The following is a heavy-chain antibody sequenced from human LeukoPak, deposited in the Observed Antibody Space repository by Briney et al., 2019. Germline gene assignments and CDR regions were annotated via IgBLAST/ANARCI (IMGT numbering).Heavy chain of an antibody. CDR3: ARHRPGDPSSGGYSDY. CDR1: GYRFTIYW. Sequence: GASLRISCKGSGYRFTIYWIRWVRQMPGKGLEWMGRIDPSDSYTNYSPSFQGHVTISADKSISTAYLQWSSLKASDTAMYYCARHRPGDPSSGGYSDYWGQGTLVTVSS. V-gene: IGHV5-10-1*01. CDR2: IDPSDSYT. J-gene: IGHJ4*02. D-gene: IGHD3-22*01.